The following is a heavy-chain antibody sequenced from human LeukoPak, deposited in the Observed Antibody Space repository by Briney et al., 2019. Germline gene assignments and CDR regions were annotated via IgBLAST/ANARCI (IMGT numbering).Heavy chain of an antibody. CDR3: ARGLYSGYEPFDY. J-gene: IGHJ4*02. CDR1: GGSISSGGYS. CDR2: IYHSGST. D-gene: IGHD5-12*01. Sequence: SETLSLTCAVSGGSISSGGYSWSWIRQPPGKGLEWIGYIYHSGSTYYNPSLKSRVTISVDRSKNQFSLKLSSVTAADTAVYYCARGLYSGYEPFDYWGQGTLVTVPS. V-gene: IGHV4-30-2*01.